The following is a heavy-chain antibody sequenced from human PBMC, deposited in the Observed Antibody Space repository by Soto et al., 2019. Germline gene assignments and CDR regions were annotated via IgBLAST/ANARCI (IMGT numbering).Heavy chain of an antibody. CDR2: SKTDGGTA. V-gene: IGHV3-15*07. CDR1: GFTFSNAW. Sequence: GGSLRLSCAASGFTFSNAWMNWVRQAPGKGLEWVGRSKTDGGTADYAAPVKGRFTISRDDSRNTLFLQMNSLKTEDTAVYYCTTGPNWGQGTLVTVSS. J-gene: IGHJ4*02. CDR3: TTGPN.